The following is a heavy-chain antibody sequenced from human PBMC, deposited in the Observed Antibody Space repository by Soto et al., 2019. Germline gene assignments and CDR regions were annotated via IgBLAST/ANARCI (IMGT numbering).Heavy chain of an antibody. V-gene: IGHV1-18*01. D-gene: IGHD6-19*01. CDR3: ARDQYPKIEKVAEPGEPLDY. J-gene: IGHJ4*02. CDR1: GYTFTSYG. CDR2: ISAYNGNT. Sequence: ASVKVSCKASGYTFTSYGISWVRQAPGQGLEWMGWISAYNGNTNYAQKLQGRVTMTTDTSTSTAYMELRSLRSDDTAVYYCARDQYPKIEKVAEPGEPLDYWGQGTLVTVSS.